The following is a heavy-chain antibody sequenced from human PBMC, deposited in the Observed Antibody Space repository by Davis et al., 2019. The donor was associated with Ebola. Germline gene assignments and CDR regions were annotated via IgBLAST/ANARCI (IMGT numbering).Heavy chain of an antibody. J-gene: IGHJ6*02. V-gene: IGHV1-3*01. Sequence: ASVKVSCKASGYIFTSYAMHWVRHAPGQRLEWMGWINAGNGDTKYSQKFQGRVNITRDTSASSAYMELSSLRSEDTAVYYCARVYCSSTSCYYYYGMDVWGQGTTVTVSS. CDR1: GYIFTSYA. CDR3: ARVYCSSTSCYYYYGMDV. D-gene: IGHD2-2*01. CDR2: INAGNGDT.